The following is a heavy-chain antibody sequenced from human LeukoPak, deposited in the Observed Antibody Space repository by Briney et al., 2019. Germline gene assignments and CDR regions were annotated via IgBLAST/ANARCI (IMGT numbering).Heavy chain of an antibody. CDR3: ARLGSYWSSALDI. J-gene: IGHJ3*02. V-gene: IGHV3-74*01. D-gene: IGHD1-26*01. CDR1: GFTFSSYW. Sequence: LTGGSLRLSCAASGFTFSSYWMHWVRQAPGKGLVWVSRINSNGSTTTYADSVKGRFTISRDNAKNTLYLQMNSLRAEDTAVYYCARLGSYWSSALDIWGQGTMVTVSS. CDR2: INSNGSTT.